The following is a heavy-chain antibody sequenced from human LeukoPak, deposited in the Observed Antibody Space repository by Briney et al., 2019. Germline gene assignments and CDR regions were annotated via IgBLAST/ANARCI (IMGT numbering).Heavy chain of an antibody. Sequence: PSETLSLTCTVSGGSISSSPYYWGWIRQPPGKGLEWIGSIYYSGSTNYNPSLKSRVTISVDTSKNQFSLKLSSVTAADTAVYYCAREGYSSSSGGDDYWGQGTLVTVSS. V-gene: IGHV4-39*07. CDR3: AREGYSSSSGGDDY. CDR1: GGSISSSPYY. CDR2: IYYSGST. J-gene: IGHJ4*02. D-gene: IGHD6-6*01.